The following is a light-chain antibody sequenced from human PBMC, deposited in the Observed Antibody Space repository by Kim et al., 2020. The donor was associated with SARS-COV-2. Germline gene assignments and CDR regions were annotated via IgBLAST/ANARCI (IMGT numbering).Light chain of an antibody. CDR3: HHYGSSPPT. V-gene: IGKV3-20*01. Sequence: FSTGERATPTCRASQNVSPPSVAWYQQKPGQAPRLVIYGASSRATGIPDRFSGSGSGTDFTLTISRLEPEDFAVYHCHHYGSSPPTFGQGTKLEI. J-gene: IGKJ2*01. CDR1: QNVSPPS. CDR2: GAS.